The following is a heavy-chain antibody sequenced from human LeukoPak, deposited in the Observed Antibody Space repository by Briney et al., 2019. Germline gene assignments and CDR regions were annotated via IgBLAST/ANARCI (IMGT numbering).Heavy chain of an antibody. Sequence: GSLRLSCAASGFTFSDYYMSWIRQPPGKGLEWIGEINHSGSTNYNPSLKSRVTISVDTSKNQFSLKLSSVTAADTAVYYCARKGSRDAFDIWGQGTMVTVSS. J-gene: IGHJ3*02. CDR1: GFTFSDYY. CDR3: ARKGSRDAFDI. D-gene: IGHD3-10*01. CDR2: INHSGST. V-gene: IGHV4-34*01.